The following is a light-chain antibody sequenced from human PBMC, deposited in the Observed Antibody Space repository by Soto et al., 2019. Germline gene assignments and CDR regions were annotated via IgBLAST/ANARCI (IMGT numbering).Light chain of an antibody. CDR2: AAS. V-gene: IGKV1D-12*01. CDR1: QGISNW. CDR3: QQYSSSPYS. J-gene: IGKJ2*01. Sequence: DIQMTQSPSSVSASVGDRVSITCRASQGISNWLAWYQQKPGRAPKLLIYAASSLQSGVSSRFSGSGSGTDFTLTISELEPEDVAVYYCQQYSSSPYSFGQGTKLEIK.